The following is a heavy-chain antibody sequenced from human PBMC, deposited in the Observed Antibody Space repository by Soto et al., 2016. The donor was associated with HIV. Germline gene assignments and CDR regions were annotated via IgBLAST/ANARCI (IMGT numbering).Heavy chain of an antibody. J-gene: IGHJ4*02. V-gene: IGHV3-21*01. CDR3: ARGDYSSAWDL. CDR2: ISSSSR. CDR1: GFTFSNYN. Sequence: EVQLVESGGGLVKPGGSLRLSCAASGFTFSNYNMNWVRQAPGKGLKWVSSISSSSRHYGDSVKGRFTISRDNAKNSLYLQMNSLRVEDTAVYYCARGDYSSAWDLWGQGTLGHRLL. D-gene: IGHD6-19*01.